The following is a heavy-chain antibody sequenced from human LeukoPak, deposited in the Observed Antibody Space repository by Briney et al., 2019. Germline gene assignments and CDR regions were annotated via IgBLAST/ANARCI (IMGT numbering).Heavy chain of an antibody. Sequence: PSETLSLTCTVSGGSISSGSYYWSWIRQPAGKGLEWIGRIYTSGGTNYNPSLKSRVTISVDTSKNQFSLKLSSVTAADTAVYYCARAPHFFDTSGSRYYFDYWGQGALVTVSS. J-gene: IGHJ4*02. CDR2: IYTSGGT. D-gene: IGHD3-22*01. CDR3: ARAPHFFDTSGSRYYFDY. V-gene: IGHV4-61*02. CDR1: GGSISSGSYY.